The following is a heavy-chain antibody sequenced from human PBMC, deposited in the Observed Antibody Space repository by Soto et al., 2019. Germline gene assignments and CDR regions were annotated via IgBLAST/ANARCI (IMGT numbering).Heavy chain of an antibody. CDR2: IFYSGSTTY. V-gene: IGHV4-59*11. J-gene: IGHJ4*02. D-gene: IGHD2-21*01. CDR1: GGSISGRY. CDR3: ARVGRIRWSPYX. Sequence: SETLSVTCTVSGGSISGRYWIWIRQPPGEGMEWIVDIFYSGSTTYNNNPSLKSRVSISVDTSKNQFYLRLSSVTAADTAVYYCARVGRIRWSPYXWGQATLVTVSX.